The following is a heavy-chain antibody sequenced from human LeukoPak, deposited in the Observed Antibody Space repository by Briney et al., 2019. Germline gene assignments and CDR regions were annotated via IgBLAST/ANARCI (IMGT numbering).Heavy chain of an antibody. Sequence: GGSLRLSCTASGFTFGDYARSWVRQAPGKGGEGVGFIRRKAYGCTTEYAGGVKGTFTISRDDAKRVAYLQMNSLKTEDTAVYYCTRVMITFGGVIDSFDYWGQGTLVTVSS. V-gene: IGHV3-49*04. J-gene: IGHJ4*02. CDR3: TRVMITFGGVIDSFDY. CDR1: GFTFGDYA. D-gene: IGHD3-16*02. CDR2: IRRKAYGCTT.